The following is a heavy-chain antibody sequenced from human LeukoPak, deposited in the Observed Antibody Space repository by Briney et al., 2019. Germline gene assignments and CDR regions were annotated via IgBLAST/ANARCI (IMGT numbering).Heavy chain of an antibody. V-gene: IGHV1-2*02. CDR1: GYTFTGYY. CDR3: ARLTSFDRAGHAFDI. CDR2: INPNSGGT. J-gene: IGHJ3*02. Sequence: GASVKVSCKASGYTFTGYYMHWVRQAPGQGLEWMGWINPNSGGTNYAQKFQGRVTMTRDTSISTAYMELSRLRSDDTAVYYCARLTSFDRAGHAFDIWGQGTMVTVSS.